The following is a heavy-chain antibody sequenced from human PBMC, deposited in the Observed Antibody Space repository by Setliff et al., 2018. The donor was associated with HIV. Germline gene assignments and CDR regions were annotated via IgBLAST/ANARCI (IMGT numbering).Heavy chain of an antibody. J-gene: IGHJ6*03. CDR3: ARVPVSNYYYYMDV. CDR1: GGSITSGGHY. V-gene: IGHV4-31*03. Sequence: SETLSLTCTVSGGSITSGGHYWSWSRQHPGKGLEWIGNIYYSGSTYYNPSLTSRATISVDTSKNHFSLKLTSVTAADTAVYYCARVPVSNYYYYMDVWGKGTTVTVSS. CDR2: IYYSGST.